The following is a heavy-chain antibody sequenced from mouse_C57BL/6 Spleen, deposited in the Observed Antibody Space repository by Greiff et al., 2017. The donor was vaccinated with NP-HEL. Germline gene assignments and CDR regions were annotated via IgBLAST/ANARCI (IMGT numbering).Heavy chain of an antibody. CDR2: ISYSGST. D-gene: IGHD2-5*01. Sequence: EVQLQESGPGMVKPSQSLSLTCTVTGYSITSGYDWHWIRHFPGNKLEWMGYISYSGSTNYNPSLKSRISITHDTSKNHFFLKLNSVTTEDTATYYCARAGDYSNYYFDYWGQGTTLTVSS. J-gene: IGHJ2*01. CDR3: ARAGDYSNYYFDY. CDR1: GYSITSGYD. V-gene: IGHV3-1*01.